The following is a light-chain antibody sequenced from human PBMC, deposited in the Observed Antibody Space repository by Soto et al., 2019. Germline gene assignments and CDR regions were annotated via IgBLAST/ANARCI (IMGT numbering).Light chain of an antibody. CDR1: QSVSSSY. J-gene: IGKJ4*01. CDR3: QQYGSSF. V-gene: IGKV3-20*01. Sequence: EIVLTQSPGTLSLSPGERATLSCRASQSVSSSYLAWYQQKPGQAPRLLIYGASSRATGIPDRFSGSGSGTDFTITISRLEPEDFAVYYCQQYGSSFFGGGTKVEIK. CDR2: GAS.